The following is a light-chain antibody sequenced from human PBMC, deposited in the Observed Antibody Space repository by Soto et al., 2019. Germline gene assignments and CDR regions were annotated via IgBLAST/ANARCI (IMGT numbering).Light chain of an antibody. CDR3: RLRSNCPPRT. J-gene: IGKJ4*02. CDR1: QSVSSY. CDR2: DAS. Sequence: EIVLTQSPATLSLSPGERATISCRASQSVSSYLAWYQQKPGQAPRLLISDASNRATGIPARFSGSGSGTEFTLTIISLEPADVAVYYCRLRSNCPPRTFGGGTKVEIK. V-gene: IGKV3-11*01.